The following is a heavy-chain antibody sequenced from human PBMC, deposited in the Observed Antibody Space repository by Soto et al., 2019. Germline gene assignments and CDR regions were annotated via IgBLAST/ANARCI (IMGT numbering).Heavy chain of an antibody. CDR1: GFTFSGYA. Sequence: GGSLRLSCAASGFTFSGYAMSWVRQAPGKGLEWVSAISGSGGSTYYADSVKGRFTISRDNSKNTLYLQMNSLRAEDTAVYYCAKRSSSWLNFDYWGQGTLVTVSS. D-gene: IGHD6-13*01. J-gene: IGHJ4*02. CDR3: AKRSSSWLNFDY. CDR2: ISGSGGST. V-gene: IGHV3-23*01.